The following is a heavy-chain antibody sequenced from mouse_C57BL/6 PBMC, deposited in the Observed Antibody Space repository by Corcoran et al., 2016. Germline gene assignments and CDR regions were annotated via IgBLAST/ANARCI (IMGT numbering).Heavy chain of an antibody. V-gene: IGHV1-19*01. CDR1: GSTFTDYY. Sequence: EVQLQQSGPVRVKPGASVKMSCKASGSTFTDYYMNWVKQSHGKSLEWIGVINPYNGGTSYNQKFKGKATLTVDKSSSTAYMELNSLTSEDSAVYYCAIYYYGSSYAMDYWGQGTSVTVSS. CDR3: AIYYYGSSYAMDY. CDR2: INPYNGGT. J-gene: IGHJ4*01. D-gene: IGHD1-1*01.